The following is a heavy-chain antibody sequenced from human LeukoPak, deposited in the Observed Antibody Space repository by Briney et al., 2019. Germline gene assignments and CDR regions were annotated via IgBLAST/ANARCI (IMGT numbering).Heavy chain of an antibody. Sequence: GASVTVSCKASGYTFTGYYMHWVRQAPGQGLEWMGWINPNSGGTNYAQKFQGRVTMTRDTSISTAYMELSRLRSDDTSVYYCARVSPATDRLYDWGQGTMVTVSS. D-gene: IGHD3-3*01. J-gene: IGHJ3*01. CDR3: ARVSPATDRLYD. V-gene: IGHV1-2*02. CDR2: INPNSGGT. CDR1: GYTFTGYY.